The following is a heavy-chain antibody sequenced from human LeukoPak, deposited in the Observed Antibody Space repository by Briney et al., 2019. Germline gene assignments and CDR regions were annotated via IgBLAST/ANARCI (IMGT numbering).Heavy chain of an antibody. CDR1: GFTFDDFDGYG. Sequence: GGSLRLSCAASGFTFDDFDGYGMNWVRQVPGKGLEWVSGINWNGGSTGYADSVKGRFTISRDNTKNSLYLQMNSLRAEDTAVYYCARDLGYFDWLLYGMDVWGQGTTVTVSS. D-gene: IGHD3-9*01. J-gene: IGHJ6*02. CDR2: INWNGGST. CDR3: ARDLGYFDWLLYGMDV. V-gene: IGHV3-20*04.